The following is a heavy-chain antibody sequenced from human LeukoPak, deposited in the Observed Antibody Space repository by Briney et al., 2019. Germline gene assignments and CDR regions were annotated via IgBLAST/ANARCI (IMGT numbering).Heavy chain of an antibody. J-gene: IGHJ5*02. Sequence: ASVNVSCKASGYSFTSYGISWVRQAPGQGLEWMGWISAYSGNTNYADNLQGRLTMTTDTSTSTVHMELRSLRSDDTAVYYCARIEGYWFDPWGQGTLVTVSS. CDR2: ISAYSGNT. CDR3: ARIEGYWFDP. CDR1: GYSFTSYG. V-gene: IGHV1-18*01.